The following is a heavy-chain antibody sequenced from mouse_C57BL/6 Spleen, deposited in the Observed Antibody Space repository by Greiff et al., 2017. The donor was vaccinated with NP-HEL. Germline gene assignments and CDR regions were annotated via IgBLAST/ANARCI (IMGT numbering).Heavy chain of an antibody. Sequence: QVQLQQPGAELVKPGASVKMSCKASGYTFTSYWITWVKQRPGQGLEWIGDIHPGSGSTNYNEKFKSKATLTVDTSSSTAYMQLSSLTSEDSAVYYCARGETQLRLFDYWGQGTTLTVSS. CDR2: IHPGSGST. J-gene: IGHJ2*01. CDR3: ARGETQLRLFDY. V-gene: IGHV1-55*01. CDR1: GYTFTSYW. D-gene: IGHD3-2*02.